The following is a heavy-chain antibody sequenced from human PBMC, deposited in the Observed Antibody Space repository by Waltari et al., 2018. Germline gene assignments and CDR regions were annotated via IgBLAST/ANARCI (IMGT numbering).Heavy chain of an antibody. CDR1: GASIRNSY. CDR2: VLYSEPVT. V-gene: IGHV4-39*01. Sequence: LHESGPGEVKPSETLSLTCSVSGASIRNSYWAWVRQTPGKGLQWIGSVLYSEPVTFYTPPLRIRFAISADTSRNEVSLTLTSVTAADTAIYFCARSISVTDYGMDVWGQGTNVTVSS. D-gene: IGHD2-21*02. CDR3: ARSISVTDYGMDV. J-gene: IGHJ6*02.